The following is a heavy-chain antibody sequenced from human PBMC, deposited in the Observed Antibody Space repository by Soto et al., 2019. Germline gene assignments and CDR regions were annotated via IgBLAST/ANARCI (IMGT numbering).Heavy chain of an antibody. Sequence: EVQLLESGGGLIQPGGSLRLSCAASGFTFSDYAMTWVRQAPGKGLEWVSVITGSGGKTFYADYVKGRFSISRDNSKNTEYLEINSLRAEDTAVYYCAKGILSDYYGSGTYDYWGQGTLVTVSS. CDR1: GFTFSDYA. J-gene: IGHJ4*02. D-gene: IGHD3-10*01. CDR3: AKGILSDYYGSGTYDY. V-gene: IGHV3-23*01. CDR2: ITGSGGKT.